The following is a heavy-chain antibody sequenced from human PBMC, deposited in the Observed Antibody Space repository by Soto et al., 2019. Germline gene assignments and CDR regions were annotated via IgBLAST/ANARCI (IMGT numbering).Heavy chain of an antibody. Sequence: SETLSLTCAVYGGSFSCYYLSWIRQPPGKGLEWIGEINHSGSTNYNPSLKSRVTISVDTSMNQFSLKLRSVTAEDTAVYYCATFYLAYCGGDCSENWFDPWGQGTLVTVSS. CDR1: GGSFSCYY. D-gene: IGHD2-21*02. V-gene: IGHV4-34*01. J-gene: IGHJ5*02. CDR3: ATFYLAYCGGDCSENWFDP. CDR2: INHSGST.